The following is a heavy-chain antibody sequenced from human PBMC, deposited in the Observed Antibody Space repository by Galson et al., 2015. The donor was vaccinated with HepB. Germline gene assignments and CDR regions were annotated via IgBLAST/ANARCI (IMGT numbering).Heavy chain of an antibody. J-gene: IGHJ4*02. D-gene: IGHD3-3*01. Sequence: SLRLSCAASGFAFSYAWMSWVRQAPGKGLEWVGRIKSKSDGGTIDYAAPVKGRFTISRDDSENTVYLQMNSLKTEDTAVYYCTTGSLDYDFWSGYAFNYWGQGTLVTVSS. CDR2: IKSKSDGGTI. CDR3: TTGSLDYDFWSGYAFNY. CDR1: GFAFSYAW. V-gene: IGHV3-15*01.